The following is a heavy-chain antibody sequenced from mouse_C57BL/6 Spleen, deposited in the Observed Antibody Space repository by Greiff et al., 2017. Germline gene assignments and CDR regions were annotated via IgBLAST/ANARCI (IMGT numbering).Heavy chain of an antibody. CDR3: DRTGNYDWYFDV. V-gene: IGHV2-9-1*01. CDR1: GFSLTSYA. CDR2: IWTGGGT. D-gene: IGHD2-4*01. J-gene: IGHJ1*03. Sequence: VMLVESGPGLVAPSQSLSITCTVSGFSLTSYAISWFRQPPGKGLEWLGVIWTGGGTNYNSAPKSKLSISKDNSKSQVFLKMNSLQTDDTARYYCDRTGNYDWYFDVWGTGTTVTVSA.